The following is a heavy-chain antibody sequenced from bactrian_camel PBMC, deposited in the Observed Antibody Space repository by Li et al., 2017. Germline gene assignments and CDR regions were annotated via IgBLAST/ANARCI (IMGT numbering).Heavy chain of an antibody. CDR2: IDGDGDYT. CDR1: GFAFRRYW. CDR3: TRDPFQAWMY. Sequence: HVQLVESGGGLVQPGGSLRLSCATSGFAFRRYWILWVRQAPGKGLEWVSAIDGDGDYTSDADLVKGRFTLSRDSAMNTLFLQLNNLKPEDSGVYYCTRDPFQAWMYWGQGTQVTVS. D-gene: IGHD3*01. V-gene: IGHV3S6*01. J-gene: IGHJ4*01.